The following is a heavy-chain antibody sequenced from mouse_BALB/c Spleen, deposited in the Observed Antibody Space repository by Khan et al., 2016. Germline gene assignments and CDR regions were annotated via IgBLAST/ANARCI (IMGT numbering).Heavy chain of an antibody. J-gene: IGHJ4*01. CDR3: ARWGRGAMDY. V-gene: IGHV3-2*02. Sequence: EVQLVESGPGLVKPSQSLSLTCTVTGYSITSDYAWNWIRQFPGNKLESMGYISYSGRTNYNPSLKSRISITRDTSRNQFFLQLNSVTAEDTATYYCARWGRGAMDYWGQGTSVTVSS. CDR2: ISYSGRT. CDR1: GYSITSDYA.